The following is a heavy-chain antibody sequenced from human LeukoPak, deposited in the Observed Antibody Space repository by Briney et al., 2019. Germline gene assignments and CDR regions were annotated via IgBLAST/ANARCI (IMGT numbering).Heavy chain of an antibody. CDR3: AKGGPYCSSTSCLEEFDP. Sequence: SETLSLTCTVSGGSISSSSYYWSWIRQPPGKGLEWIGYIYYSGSTNYNPSLKSRVTISVDTSKNQFSLKLSSVTAADTAVYYCAKGGPYCSSTSCLEEFDPWGQGTLVTVSS. CDR2: IYYSGST. J-gene: IGHJ5*02. V-gene: IGHV4-61*01. D-gene: IGHD2-2*01. CDR1: GGSISSSSYY.